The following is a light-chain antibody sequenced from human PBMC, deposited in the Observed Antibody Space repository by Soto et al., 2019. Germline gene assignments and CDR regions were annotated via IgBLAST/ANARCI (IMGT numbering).Light chain of an antibody. CDR1: SSDVGNYKY. J-gene: IGLJ1*01. V-gene: IGLV2-14*01. CDR3: FSYTSSNTHV. CDR2: EVS. Sequence: QSVLTQPASVSGSPGQSITISCTGTSSDVGNYKYVSWYQQHPGKAPKLMIYEVSNRPSGVSNRFSGSKSGNTASLTISGLQAEDETDYYCFSYTSSNTHVFGTGTKVTVL.